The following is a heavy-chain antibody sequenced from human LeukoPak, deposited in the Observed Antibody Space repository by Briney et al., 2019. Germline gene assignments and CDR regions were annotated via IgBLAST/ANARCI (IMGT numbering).Heavy chain of an antibody. J-gene: IGHJ4*02. V-gene: IGHV3-21*01. Sequence: GGSLRLSCAASGFTFSSYSMNWVRQAPGKGLEWVSSISSSSSCIYYADSVKGRFTISRDNAKNSLYLQMNSLRAEDTAVYYCAGTPIAYCGGDCGIDYWGQGTLVTVSS. CDR2: ISSSSSCI. CDR3: AGTPIAYCGGDCGIDY. CDR1: GFTFSSYS. D-gene: IGHD2-21*02.